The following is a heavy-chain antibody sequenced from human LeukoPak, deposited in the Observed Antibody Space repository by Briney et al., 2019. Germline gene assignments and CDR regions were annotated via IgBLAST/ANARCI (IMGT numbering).Heavy chain of an antibody. CDR3: TRDREQLVLYYYYYMDV. Sequence: SGGSLRLSCTASGFTFGDYAMSWFRQAPGKGLEWVGFIRSKAYGGTTEYAASVKGRFTISRDDSKSIAYLQMNRLKTEDTAVYYCTRDREQLVLYYYYYMDVWGKGTTVTVSS. D-gene: IGHD6-6*01. CDR1: GFTFGDYA. V-gene: IGHV3-49*03. J-gene: IGHJ6*03. CDR2: IRSKAYGGTT.